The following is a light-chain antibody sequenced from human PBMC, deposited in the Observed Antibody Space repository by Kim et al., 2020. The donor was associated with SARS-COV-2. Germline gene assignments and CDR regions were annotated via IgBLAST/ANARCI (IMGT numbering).Light chain of an antibody. CDR3: QQYYTWSALT. CDR2: DAS. CDR1: QSVRSS. J-gene: IGKJ4*01. V-gene: IGKV3D-15*01. Sequence: EIVTTQSPATLSVSPGERATLSCRASQSVRSSLAWYQQKPGQAPRLLIYDASIRATGVPARFTGSGSGTEFTLTISSLLSEDFAVYFCQQYYTWSALTFGGGTKVDIK.